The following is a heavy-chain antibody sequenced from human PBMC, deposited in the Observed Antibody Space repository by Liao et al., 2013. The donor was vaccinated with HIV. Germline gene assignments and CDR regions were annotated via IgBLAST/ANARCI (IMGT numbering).Heavy chain of an antibody. CDR1: GGSISSYY. V-gene: IGHV4-59*01. CDR2: IYYSEST. D-gene: IGHD3-16*01. Sequence: QVQLQESGPGLVKPSETLSLTCTVSGGSISSYYWSWIRQPPGKGLEWIGYIYYSESTNYNPSLKSRVTISADTSKNQFSLKLSSVTAADTAVYYCARDGGYGIDYWGQGTLVTVSS. J-gene: IGHJ4*02. CDR3: ARDGGYGIDY.